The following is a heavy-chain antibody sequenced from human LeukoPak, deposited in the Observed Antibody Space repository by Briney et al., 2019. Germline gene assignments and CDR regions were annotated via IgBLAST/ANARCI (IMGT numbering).Heavy chain of an antibody. Sequence: GESLKISCKGSGYTFTNYWIGWVRQMPGKGLEWVGIIYPGDSDTRYSPSFQGQVTISVDKSISTAYLQWSSLKASDTAMYYCVRRGIGWFVPWGQGTLVTVSS. CDR1: GYTFTNYW. D-gene: IGHD3-10*01. J-gene: IGHJ5*02. CDR3: VRRGIGWFVP. V-gene: IGHV5-51*01. CDR2: IYPGDSDT.